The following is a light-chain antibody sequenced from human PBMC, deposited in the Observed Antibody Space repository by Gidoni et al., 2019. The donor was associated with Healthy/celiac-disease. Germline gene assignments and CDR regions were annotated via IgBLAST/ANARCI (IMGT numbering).Light chain of an antibody. J-gene: IGLJ2*01. CDR3: AAWDDSLNGLVV. CDR2: SNK. V-gene: IGLV1-44*01. Sequence: QSVLTQPPSASGTPGQRVTISVSGSSSNIGSTAVNWYQQLPGTAPKLLIYSNKQLPPGVPYRFSGSKSGSSASLAISGLQSEDEADYYCAAWDDSLNGLVVFGGGTKLTVL. CDR1: SSNIGSTA.